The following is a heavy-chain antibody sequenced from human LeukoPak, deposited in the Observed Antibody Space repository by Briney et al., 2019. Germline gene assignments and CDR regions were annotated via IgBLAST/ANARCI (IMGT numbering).Heavy chain of an antibody. CDR1: GFTFDDYA. V-gene: IGHV3-9*01. CDR2: ISWNSGSI. Sequence: PGGSLRLSCAASGFTFDDYAMHWVRQAPGKGLEWVSGISWNSGSIGYADSVKGRFTISRDNAKNSLYLQMNSLRAEDTAVYYCARTGEPTYYDFWSGNNYFDYWGQGTLVTVSS. J-gene: IGHJ4*02. D-gene: IGHD3-3*01. CDR3: ARTGEPTYYDFWSGNNYFDY.